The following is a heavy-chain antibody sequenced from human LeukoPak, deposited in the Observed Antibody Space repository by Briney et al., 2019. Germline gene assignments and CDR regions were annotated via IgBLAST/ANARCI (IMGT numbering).Heavy chain of an antibody. V-gene: IGHV3-23*01. Sequence: GGSLRLSCAASGFTFSTYSMNWVRQAPGKGLEWVSAISGSGGSTYYADSVKGRFTISRDNSKNTLYLQMNSLRAEDTAVYYCAKDGSSGSSWYYFDYWGQGTLVTVSS. J-gene: IGHJ4*02. D-gene: IGHD6-13*01. CDR1: GFTFSTYS. CDR2: ISGSGGST. CDR3: AKDGSSGSSWYYFDY.